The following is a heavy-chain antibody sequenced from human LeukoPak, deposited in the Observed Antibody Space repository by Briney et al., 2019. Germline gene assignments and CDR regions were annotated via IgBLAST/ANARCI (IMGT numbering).Heavy chain of an antibody. CDR1: GFTFDDCA. CDR2: INWNSGRI. Sequence: SLRLSCAASGFTFDDCALPWVRQAPGKGLEWVSGINWNSGRIVYADSVKGRLTISRDNARNSLYLQMNSLRAEDTALYYCAKGYYESADGDMDVWGKGTTVTVSS. CDR3: AKGYYESADGDMDV. D-gene: IGHD3-22*01. V-gene: IGHV3-9*01. J-gene: IGHJ6*04.